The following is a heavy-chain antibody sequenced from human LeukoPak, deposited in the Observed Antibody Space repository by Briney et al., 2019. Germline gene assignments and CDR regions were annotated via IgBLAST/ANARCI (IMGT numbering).Heavy chain of an antibody. CDR3: ASREVVPAANFDY. J-gene: IGHJ4*02. V-gene: IGHV3-30-3*01. Sequence: PGGSLRLSCAASGFTFSSYAMHWVRRAPGKGLEWVAVISYDGSNKYYADSVKGRFTISRDNSKNTLYLQMNSLRAEDTAVYYCASREVVPAANFDYWGQGTLVTVSS. D-gene: IGHD2-2*01. CDR1: GFTFSSYA. CDR2: ISYDGSNK.